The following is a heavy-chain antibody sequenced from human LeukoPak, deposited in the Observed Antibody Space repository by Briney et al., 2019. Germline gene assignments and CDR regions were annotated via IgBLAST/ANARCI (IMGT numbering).Heavy chain of an antibody. D-gene: IGHD6-19*01. CDR2: INSDGSST. Sequence: PGGSLRLSXAASGFTFSSYWMHWVRQAPGKGLVWVSRINSDGSSTSYADSVKGRFTISRDNAKNTLYLQMNSLRAEDTAAYYCARDRSSGWSDAFDIWGQGTMVTVSS. J-gene: IGHJ3*02. CDR3: ARDRSSGWSDAFDI. V-gene: IGHV3-74*01. CDR1: GFTFSSYW.